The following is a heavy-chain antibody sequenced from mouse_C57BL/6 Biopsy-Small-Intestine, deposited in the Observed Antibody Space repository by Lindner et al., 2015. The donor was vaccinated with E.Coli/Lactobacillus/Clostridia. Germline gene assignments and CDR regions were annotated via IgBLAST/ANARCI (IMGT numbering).Heavy chain of an antibody. CDR2: INGADGET. J-gene: IGHJ1*01. D-gene: IGHD1-2*01. Sequence: SVKVSCKASRYTFTSYGMHWVRQAPGQRLEWMGWINGADGETKYSQKFQGRVTITRDTSASTAYMELSSLRSEDTAVYYCARADPLLTTPSDYYYYGIDFWGQGTTVSVSS. CDR1: RYTFTSYG. V-gene: IGHV1-74*01. CDR3: ARADPLLTTPSDYYYYGIDF.